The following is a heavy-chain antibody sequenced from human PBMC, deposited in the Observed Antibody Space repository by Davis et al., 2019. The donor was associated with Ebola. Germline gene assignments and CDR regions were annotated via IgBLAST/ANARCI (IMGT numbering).Heavy chain of an antibody. CDR3: ARDFAGGNYYFAY. D-gene: IGHD3-16*01. CDR1: GGSFSSHP. CDR2: IIPIFDTP. Sequence: SVKVSCKTSGGSFSSHPISWVRQAPRQGLEWMGGIIPIFDTPHYAQKFQGRITITADASTSTAYMELSSLRSEDTATYFFARDFAGGNYYFAYWGPGPPVTVSS. J-gene: IGHJ4*02. V-gene: IGHV1-69*13.